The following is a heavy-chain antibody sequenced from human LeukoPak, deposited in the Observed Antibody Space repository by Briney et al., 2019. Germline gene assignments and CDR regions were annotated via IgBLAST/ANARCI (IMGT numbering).Heavy chain of an antibody. CDR1: GFTFSSYS. CDR3: ASYYCSSTSCYS. CDR2: ISSSSSYI. V-gene: IGHV3-21*01. Sequence: GGSLRLSCAASGFTFSSYSMNWVRQAPGKGLEWVSSISSSSSYIYYADSVKGRFTISRDNARNSLYLQMNSLRAEDTAVYYCASYYCSSTSCYSWGQGTLVTVSS. J-gene: IGHJ4*02. D-gene: IGHD2-2*02.